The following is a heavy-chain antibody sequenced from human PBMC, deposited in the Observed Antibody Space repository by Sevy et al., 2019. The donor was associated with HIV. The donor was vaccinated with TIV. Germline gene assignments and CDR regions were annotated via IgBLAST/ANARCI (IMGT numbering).Heavy chain of an antibody. D-gene: IGHD1-1*01. J-gene: IGHJ4*02. CDR3: VRVTPDEDGTTLDS. Sequence: GGSLRLSCAASGFIFSNFGINWVRQAPGKGLEWVAIIWHDGTKKHYLESVKGRFTISRDNSKNTVYLHMNSLRVEDSGTYYCVRVTPDEDGTTLDSWGLGTLVTVSS. CDR1: GFIFSNFG. CDR2: IWHDGTKK. V-gene: IGHV3-33*01.